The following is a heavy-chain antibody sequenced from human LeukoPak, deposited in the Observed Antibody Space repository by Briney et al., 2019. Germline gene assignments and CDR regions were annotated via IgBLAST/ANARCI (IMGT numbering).Heavy chain of an antibody. J-gene: IGHJ4*02. CDR3: AREVPHGDPDY. CDR1: GDSSSSDDYY. D-gene: IGHD4-17*01. CDR2: IFYSGST. Sequence: SETLSLTCTVSGDSSSSDDYYWSWIRQHPVKGLEWLGCIFYSGSTYYNPSLKSRLTLSIDTSKNRFSLNLNSVTAADTAVYYCAREVPHGDPDYWGQGTLVTVSS. V-gene: IGHV4-31*03.